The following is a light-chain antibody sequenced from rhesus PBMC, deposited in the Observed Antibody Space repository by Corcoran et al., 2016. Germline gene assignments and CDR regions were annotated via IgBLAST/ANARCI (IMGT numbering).Light chain of an antibody. V-gene: IGKV1S12*01. CDR2: AAS. Sequence: DIQMTQSPSALSASVGVRVTISCRASQHIDGNLAWYQQRPGQAPKLLIYAASSLQTGIPSRFSGSGARTDFTLTINSLQPEDSAAYYSQHYYDNPYSFDQGTKV. CDR1: QHIDGN. J-gene: IGKJ2*01. CDR3: QHYYDNPYS.